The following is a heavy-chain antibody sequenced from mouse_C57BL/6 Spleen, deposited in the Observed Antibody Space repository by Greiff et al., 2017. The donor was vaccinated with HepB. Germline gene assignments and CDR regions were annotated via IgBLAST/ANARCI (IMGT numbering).Heavy chain of an antibody. J-gene: IGHJ2*01. CDR1: GFSFNTYA. CDR2: IRSKSNNYAT. CDR3: VRSNWEGGYYFDY. V-gene: IGHV10-1*01. Sequence: EVQVVESGGGLVQPKGSLKLSCAASGFSFNTYAMNWVRQAPGKGLEWVARIRSKSNNYATYYADSVKDRFTISRDDSESMLYLQMNNLKTEDTAMYYCVRSNWEGGYYFDYWGQGTTLTVSS. D-gene: IGHD4-1*01.